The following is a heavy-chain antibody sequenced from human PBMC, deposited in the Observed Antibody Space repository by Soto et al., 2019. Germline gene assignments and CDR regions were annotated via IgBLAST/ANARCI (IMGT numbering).Heavy chain of an antibody. Sequence: ASVKVSCKTSGSTFGTYTIYWVRQAPGQGLEWMGRIIPLFGTTKYAQNFQDRVTITAEESTSTTYMELSSLRAEDTAVYYCARRLDDRADEGFDVWGEGTAVTVSS. J-gene: IGHJ3*01. D-gene: IGHD3-16*01. V-gene: IGHV1-69*13. CDR1: GSTFGTYT. CDR3: ARRLDDRADEGFDV. CDR2: IIPLFGTT.